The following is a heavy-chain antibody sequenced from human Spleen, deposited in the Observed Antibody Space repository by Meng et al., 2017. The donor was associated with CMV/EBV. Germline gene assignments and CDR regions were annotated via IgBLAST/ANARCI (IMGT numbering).Heavy chain of an antibody. CDR1: YY. J-gene: IGHJ5*02. Sequence: YYWGGIRQPPGKGLGWIGEINHSGSTNYNPSLKSRVTISVDTSKNQFSLKLSSVTAADTAVYYCARGRYGQIVVVPAAIRGWFDPWGQGTLVTVSS. CDR3: ARGRYGQIVVVPAAIRGWFDP. D-gene: IGHD2-2*02. V-gene: IGHV4-34*01. CDR2: INHSGST.